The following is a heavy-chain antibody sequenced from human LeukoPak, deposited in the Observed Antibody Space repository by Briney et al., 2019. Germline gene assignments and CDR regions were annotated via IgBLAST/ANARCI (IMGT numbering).Heavy chain of an antibody. CDR1: GGPIRGTSYY. CDR2: VSYSGSP. J-gene: IGHJ4*02. D-gene: IGHD4-11*01. Sequence: SETLSLTCIVSGGPIRGTSYYWGWIRQSPGKGLEWIGSVSYSGSPYYNPSLKSRVAISIDTSKNLFSLELTSVTAADTAVYYCARPLTGYSNTFIYWGQGTMVTVSS. CDR3: ARPLTGYSNTFIY. V-gene: IGHV4-39*01.